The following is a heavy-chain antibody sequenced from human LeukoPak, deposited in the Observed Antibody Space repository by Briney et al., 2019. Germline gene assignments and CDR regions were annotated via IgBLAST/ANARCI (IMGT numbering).Heavy chain of an antibody. CDR1: GGSISSGGYS. CDR3: ARGHDYGGNSASYPFDY. CDR2: IYHSGST. Sequence: SETLSLTCAVSGGSISSGGYSWSWIRQPPGKGLEWIGYIYHSGSTYYNPSLKSRVTISVDRSKNQFSLKLSSVTAADTAVYYCARGHDYGGNSASYPFDYWGQGTLVTVSS. J-gene: IGHJ4*02. V-gene: IGHV4-30-2*01. D-gene: IGHD4-23*01.